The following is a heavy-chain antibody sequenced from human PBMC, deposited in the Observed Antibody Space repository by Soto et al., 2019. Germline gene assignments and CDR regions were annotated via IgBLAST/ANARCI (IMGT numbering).Heavy chain of an antibody. CDR2: ISGSGSST. CDR1: GFTFTIYV. V-gene: IGHV3-23*01. D-gene: IGHD1-7*01. Sequence: PGGSLRLSCAASGFTFTIYVMTWVRQAPGKGLEWVSSISGSGSSTYSTDSVKGRFAISRDNSKNTLYLQMDSLRAEDTAVYYCAKHISGTTSAIDVWGQGTTVTVSS. CDR3: AKHISGTTSAIDV. J-gene: IGHJ6*02.